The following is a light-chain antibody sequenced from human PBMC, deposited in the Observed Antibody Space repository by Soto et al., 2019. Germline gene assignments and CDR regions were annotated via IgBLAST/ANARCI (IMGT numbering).Light chain of an antibody. V-gene: IGLV2-8*01. CDR1: SSDVGGYNY. CDR3: SSYAGSNNLL. CDR2: EVS. J-gene: IGLJ2*01. Sequence: QSALTQPPSASGSPGHSVTISCTGTSSDVGGYNYVSWYQQHPGKAPQLMIYEVSRRPSGVPDRFSGSKSGNMASLTVSGLQAEDEADYYCSSYAGSNNLLFGGGTKVTVL.